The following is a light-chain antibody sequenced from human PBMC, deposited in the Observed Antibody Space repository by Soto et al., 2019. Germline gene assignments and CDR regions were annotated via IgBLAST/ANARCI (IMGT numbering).Light chain of an antibody. V-gene: IGKV1-39*01. CDR1: QSISNY. Sequence: DIQMTRSPSSLSASVGDRVTITCRASQSISNYLNWYQQKPGKAPKLLIYAASRMQSGVPSRFSGSGSETDFTLTISSLQPDDSATYYCQQSFSPLWTFGQGTKVEV. CDR2: AAS. J-gene: IGKJ1*01. CDR3: QQSFSPLWT.